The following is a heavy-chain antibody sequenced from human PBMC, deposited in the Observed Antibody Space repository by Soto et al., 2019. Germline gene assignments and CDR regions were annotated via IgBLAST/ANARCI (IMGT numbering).Heavy chain of an antibody. CDR3: VSDVLGVSHF. CDR1: VFPFGSYW. V-gene: IGHV3-74*03. D-gene: IGHD3-10*02. Sequence: PRGALLLCCATSVFPFGSYWMPWVRQVPGKGLVWVSRINYDGTYLTYADSVKGRFTVSRDNAKNMLYLQMNSLRADDAAVYYCVSDVLGVSHFWGQGTVVTVSS. J-gene: IGHJ4*02. CDR2: INYDGTYL.